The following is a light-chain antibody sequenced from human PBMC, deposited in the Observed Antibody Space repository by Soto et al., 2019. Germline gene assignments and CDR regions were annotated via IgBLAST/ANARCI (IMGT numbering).Light chain of an antibody. CDR2: DVS. V-gene: IGLV2-14*03. CDR1: SSDIGGYDY. CDR3: SSWTTNTTLRYV. Sequence: QSVLTQPASVSGSPGQSITISCTGTSSDIGGYDYVSWYQQHPGKAPKLIIYDVSNWPSGLSNRFSGSKSGNTASLTISGLQAEDDAEYYCSSWTTNTTLRYVFGTGTNVTVL. J-gene: IGLJ1*01.